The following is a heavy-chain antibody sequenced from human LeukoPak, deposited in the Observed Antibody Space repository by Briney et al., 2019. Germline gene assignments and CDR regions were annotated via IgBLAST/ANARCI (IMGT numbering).Heavy chain of an antibody. CDR2: ISGSGGST. D-gene: IGHD5-12*01. Sequence: HSGGSLRLSCAASGFTFSSYAMSWVRQAPGKGLEWVSAISGSGGSTYYADSVKGRFTISRDNSKNTLYLQMNSLRAEDTAVYYCGNSGYDFSLDYWGQGTLVTVSS. J-gene: IGHJ4*02. CDR3: GNSGYDFSLDY. CDR1: GFTFSSYA. V-gene: IGHV3-23*01.